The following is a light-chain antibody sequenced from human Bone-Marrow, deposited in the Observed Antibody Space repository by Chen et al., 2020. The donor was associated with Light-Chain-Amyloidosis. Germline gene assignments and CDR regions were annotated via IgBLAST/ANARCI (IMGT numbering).Light chain of an antibody. J-gene: IGLJ3*02. CDR2: DDS. Sequence: SYVLTQPSSVSVAPGQTATIACGGNNIGSTSVQWYQQTPGQAPLLVVYDDSDRPPGIPERLSGSNSGNTATLTISRGEAGDEADYYCQVWDRSSDRPVFGGGTKLTVL. CDR1: NIGSTS. V-gene: IGLV3-21*02. CDR3: QVWDRSSDRPV.